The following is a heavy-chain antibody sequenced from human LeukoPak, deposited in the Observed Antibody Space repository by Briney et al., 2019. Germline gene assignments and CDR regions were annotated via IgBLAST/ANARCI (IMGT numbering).Heavy chain of an antibody. CDR3: AKGYGSSGYYYVDY. V-gene: IGHV3-23*01. CDR1: GFTFSSYA. CDR2: ISGSGGST. Sequence: GGSLRLSCAASGFTFSSYAMSWVRQAPGKGLEWVSAISGSGGSTYYADSVKGRFTISRDNSKNTLYLQMNSLRAEDTAVYYCAKGYGSSGYYYVDYWGQGTLVTVSS. D-gene: IGHD3-22*01. J-gene: IGHJ4*02.